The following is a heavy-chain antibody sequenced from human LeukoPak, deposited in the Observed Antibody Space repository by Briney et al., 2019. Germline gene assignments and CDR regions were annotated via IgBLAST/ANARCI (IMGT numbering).Heavy chain of an antibody. CDR3: AKVMVRGVVLFDY. D-gene: IGHD3-10*01. J-gene: IGHJ4*02. CDR1: GFTFSSYG. V-gene: IGHV3-23*01. Sequence: GGSLRLSCAASGFTFSSYGMSWVRQAPGKGLEWVSGISGSTGSTYYADSVKGRFTISRDNSKNTLYLQMSSLRAEDTAIYYCAKVMVRGVVLFDYWGQGTLVTVSS. CDR2: ISGSTGST.